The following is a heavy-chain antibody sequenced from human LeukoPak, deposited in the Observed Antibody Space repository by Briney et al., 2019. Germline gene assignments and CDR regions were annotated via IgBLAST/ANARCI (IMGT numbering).Heavy chain of an antibody. D-gene: IGHD6-19*01. Sequence: SETLSLTCTVSGGSISSSSYYWGWIRQPPGKGLEWIGSIYYSGSTYYNPSLKSRVTISVDTSKNQFSLKLSSVTAADTAVYYCVRVPSDQWLVPGSFDYWGQGTLVTVSS. CDR1: GGSISSSSYY. CDR3: VRVPSDQWLVPGSFDY. CDR2: IYYSGST. J-gene: IGHJ4*02. V-gene: IGHV4-39*07.